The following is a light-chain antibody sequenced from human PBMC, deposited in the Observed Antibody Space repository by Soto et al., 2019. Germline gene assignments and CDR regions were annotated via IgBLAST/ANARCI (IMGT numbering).Light chain of an antibody. J-gene: IGLJ1*01. CDR2: PVR. Sequence: QSALTQPRSVSGSRGQTVTISCTGSSSDIGAYNFVSWYQQFAGQAPKLLIFPVRKRPAGVPARFSASKSGNTASLTISGLEAEDEADYYCCSYAGSTVFDVFGTGTKVTVL. V-gene: IGLV2-11*01. CDR3: CSYAGSTVFDV. CDR1: SSDIGAYNF.